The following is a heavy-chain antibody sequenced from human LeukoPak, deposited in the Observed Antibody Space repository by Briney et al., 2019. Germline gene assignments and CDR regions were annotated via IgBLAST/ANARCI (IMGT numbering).Heavy chain of an antibody. CDR1: GYTFTGYD. Sequence: ASVKVSCKASGYTFTGYDINWVRQATGQGLEWMGWMNPNSGNTGYALKFQGRVTMTRSTSISTAYMELSSLTSEDTAVYYCAGSLFYYNSSGYYPFDYWGQGTPVTVSS. V-gene: IGHV1-8*01. CDR2: MNPNSGNT. CDR3: AGSLFYYNSSGYYPFDY. D-gene: IGHD3-22*01. J-gene: IGHJ4*02.